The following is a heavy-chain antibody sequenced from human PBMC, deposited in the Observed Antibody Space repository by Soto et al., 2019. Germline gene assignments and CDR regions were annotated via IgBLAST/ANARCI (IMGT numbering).Heavy chain of an antibody. J-gene: IGHJ6*02. D-gene: IGHD4-17*01. CDR2: FFSDAER. CDR3: ARMDGDYNYYAMDV. CDR1: GFSLTNPRMG. V-gene: IGHV2-26*01. Sequence: QVTLKESGPVLVKPTETLTLTCTVSGFSLTNPRMGVSWIRQPPGKPLEWLAHFFSDAERSYSASMQSRLTMSTDTSGSQVVLNMTNMDPVDTATYFCARMDGDYNYYAMDVWGQGTTVTLSS.